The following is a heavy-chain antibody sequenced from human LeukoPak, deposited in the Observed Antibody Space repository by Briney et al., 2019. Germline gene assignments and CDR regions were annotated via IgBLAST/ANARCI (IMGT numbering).Heavy chain of an antibody. J-gene: IGHJ3*02. D-gene: IGHD1-7*01. CDR2: INHSGST. Sequence: SETLSLTCAVYGGSFRSYYWNWIRQPPGKVLEWIGEINHSGSTNYNPSLKSRVTVSADTSKNQFSLKLSSVTAADTAVYYCAREWNYYAFEIWGQGTMVSVSS. V-gene: IGHV4-34*01. CDR1: GGSFRSYY. CDR3: AREWNYYAFEI.